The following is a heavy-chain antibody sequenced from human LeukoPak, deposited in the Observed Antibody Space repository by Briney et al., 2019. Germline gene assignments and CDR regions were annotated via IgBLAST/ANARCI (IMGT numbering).Heavy chain of an antibody. J-gene: IGHJ4*02. CDR2: INHSGST. CDR1: GGSFSGYY. CDR3: AREPRYDFWSGYYGY. D-gene: IGHD3-3*01. V-gene: IGHV4-34*01. Sequence: TSETLSLTCAVYGGSFSGYYWSWIRQPPGKGLEWIGEINHSGSTNYNPSLKSRVTISVDTSKNQFSLKLSSVTAADTAVYYCAREPRYDFWSGYYGYWGQGTLVTVSS.